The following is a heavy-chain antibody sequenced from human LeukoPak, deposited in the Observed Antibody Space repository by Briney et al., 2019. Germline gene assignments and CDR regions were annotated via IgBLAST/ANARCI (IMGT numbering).Heavy chain of an antibody. D-gene: IGHD4-17*01. CDR3: ARGHYVDSNYFDY. CDR1: GGSFSGYY. V-gene: IGHV4-34*01. J-gene: IGHJ4*02. CDR2: INHSGST. Sequence: SETLSLTCAVYGGSFSGYYWSWIRQPPGKGLEWIGEINHSGSTNYNPSLKSRVTISVDTSKNQFSLKLSSVTAADTAVYYCARGHYVDSNYFDYWGQGTLVTVSS.